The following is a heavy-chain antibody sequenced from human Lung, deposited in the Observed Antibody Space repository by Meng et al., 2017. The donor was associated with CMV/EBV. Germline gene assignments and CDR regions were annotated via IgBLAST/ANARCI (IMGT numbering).Heavy chain of an antibody. V-gene: IGHV3-7*01. D-gene: IGHD1-26*01. CDR3: AREDSGSFTRYNWFDP. J-gene: IGHJ5*02. CDR1: GFIFPAFS. CDR2: IRQDGSDK. Sequence: GGSLRLXXAASGFIFPAFSMSWVRQAPGKGLEWAANIRQDGSDKYYVDSVKGRFTISRDNVRNSLFLHMNSLRAEDTAVYYCAREDSGSFTRYNWFDPWGHGXLVTVSS.